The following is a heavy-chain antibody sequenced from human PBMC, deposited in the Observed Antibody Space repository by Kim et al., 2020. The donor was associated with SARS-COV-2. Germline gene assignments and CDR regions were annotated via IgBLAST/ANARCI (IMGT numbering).Heavy chain of an antibody. D-gene: IGHD2-2*03. J-gene: IGHJ6*02. Sequence: GGSLRLSCAASGFTFSSYAMHWVRQAPGKGLEWVEVISYDGSNKYYADSVKGRFTISRDNSKNTLYLQMNSLRAEDTAVYYCARDVGYCSSTSCYYYYYYGMDVWGQGTTVTVSS. CDR2: ISYDGSNK. CDR3: ARDVGYCSSTSCYYYYYYGMDV. CDR1: GFTFSSYA. V-gene: IGHV3-30-3*01.